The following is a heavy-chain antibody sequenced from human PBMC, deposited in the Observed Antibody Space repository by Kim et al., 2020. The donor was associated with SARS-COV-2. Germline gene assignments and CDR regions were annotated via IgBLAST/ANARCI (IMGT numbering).Heavy chain of an antibody. CDR3: ARDTSYYDSSGSRSFDY. CDR2: IWYDGSNK. D-gene: IGHD3-22*01. CDR1: GFTFSSYG. J-gene: IGHJ4*02. Sequence: GGSLRLSCAASGFTFSSYGMHWVRQAPGKGLEWVAVIWYDGSNKYYADSVKGRFTISRDNSKNTLYLQMNSLRAEDTAVYYCARDTSYYDSSGSRSFDYWGQGTLVTVSS. V-gene: IGHV3-33*01.